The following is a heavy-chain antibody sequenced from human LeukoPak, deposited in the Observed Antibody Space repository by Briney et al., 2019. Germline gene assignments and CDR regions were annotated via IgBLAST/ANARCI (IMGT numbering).Heavy chain of an antibody. Sequence: SETLSLTCTVSGGSISSSSYYWGWIRQPPGKGLEWIGSIYYSGSTYYNPSLKSRVTISVDTSKNQFSLKLSSVTAADTAVYCCARRPPPSPYGDYFDCWGQG. V-gene: IGHV4-39*01. D-gene: IGHD4-17*01. CDR3: ARRPPPSPYGDYFDC. CDR2: IYYSGST. J-gene: IGHJ4*02. CDR1: GGSISSSSYY.